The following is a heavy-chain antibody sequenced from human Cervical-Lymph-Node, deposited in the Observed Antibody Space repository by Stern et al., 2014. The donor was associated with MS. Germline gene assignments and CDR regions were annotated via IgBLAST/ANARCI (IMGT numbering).Heavy chain of an antibody. D-gene: IGHD3-3*01. CDR2: IYSGDST. CDR1: GDSVTNTAYY. V-gene: IGHV4-39*01. CDR3: ARRSGYWGGWFDP. J-gene: IGHJ5*02. Sequence: QVQLQESGPGLVKPSETLSLTCTVSGDSVTNTAYYWGWIRQPPGKGLEWIARIYSGDSTHFNPSLKSRVTISADSSKNHFSLELSTVTAADTAVYYCARRSGYWGGWFDPWGQGTLVTVSS.